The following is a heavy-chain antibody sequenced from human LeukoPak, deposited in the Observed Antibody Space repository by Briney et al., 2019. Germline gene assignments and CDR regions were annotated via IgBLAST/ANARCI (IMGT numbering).Heavy chain of an antibody. CDR3: ARLDRGGQTGYFDL. CDR2: IYYSGST. V-gene: IGHV4-59*08. CDR1: GGSISSYY. J-gene: IGHJ2*01. Sequence: SETLSLTCTVSGGSISSYYWSWIRQPPGKGLEWIGYIYYSGSTDYNPSLKSRVTISVDRSKNQFSLKLSSVTAADTAVYYCARLDRGGQTGYFDLWGRGTLVTVSS. D-gene: IGHD4-23*01.